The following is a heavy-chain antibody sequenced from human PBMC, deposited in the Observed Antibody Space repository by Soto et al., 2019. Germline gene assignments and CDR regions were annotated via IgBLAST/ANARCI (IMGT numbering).Heavy chain of an antibody. Sequence: PSETQSLTRTVSGTSIRRYNWSWIRQPPGKGLDWIRYIYYIWSSNYNPTPKSLVTISVDTSKNQFSLKLSSVTAADTAAYYCGRVGVGDFWSGYPFNYYYYYMDVWGKGTTVTVSS. CDR1: GTSIRRYN. CDR2: IYYIWSS. CDR3: GRVGVGDFWSGYPFNYYYYYMDV. J-gene: IGHJ6*03. D-gene: IGHD3-3*01. V-gene: IGHV4-59*01.